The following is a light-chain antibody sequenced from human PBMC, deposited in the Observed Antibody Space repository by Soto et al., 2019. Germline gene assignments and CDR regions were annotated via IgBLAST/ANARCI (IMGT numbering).Light chain of an antibody. CDR2: SSS. CDR1: QTISNS. J-gene: IGKJ5*01. CDR3: QQTDSIPIT. Sequence: DIQMTQSPSSLSASVGDTVTITCRASQTISNSLHWYQQRPGKAPNLLIYSSSSLQSGAPPRFSGSGSGTEFTLTINSLQPEDFATYYCQQTDSIPITFGQGTRLEMK. V-gene: IGKV1-39*01.